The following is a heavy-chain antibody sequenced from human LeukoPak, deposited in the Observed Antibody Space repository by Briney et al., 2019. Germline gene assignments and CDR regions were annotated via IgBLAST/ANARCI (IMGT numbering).Heavy chain of an antibody. J-gene: IGHJ4*02. Sequence: GGSLRLSCAASGFTFSNYWMSWVRQAPGKGLEWLANINQDGSEIYYVDSVKGRFTISRDNGKNSLYLQINSLRADDTAVYYCAKDAQRGFDYSNSLEHWGQGSLVTVSS. D-gene: IGHD4-11*01. CDR1: GFTFSNYW. V-gene: IGHV3-7*01. CDR2: INQDGSEI. CDR3: AKDAQRGFDYSNSLEH.